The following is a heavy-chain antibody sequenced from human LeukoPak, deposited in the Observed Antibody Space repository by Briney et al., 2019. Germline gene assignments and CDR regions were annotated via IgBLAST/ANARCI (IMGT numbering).Heavy chain of an antibody. V-gene: IGHV3-74*01. J-gene: IGHJ5*02. Sequence: GGSLRLSCAASRFTFSSYWMHWVRQAPGKGLVWVSRINNDGSSTSYADSVKGRFTISRDNAKNTLYLQMNSLRVEDTAIYYCARVGAVAGTIFGSWGQGILVTVSS. CDR1: RFTFSSYW. CDR3: ARVGAVAGTIFGS. D-gene: IGHD6-19*01. CDR2: INNDGSST.